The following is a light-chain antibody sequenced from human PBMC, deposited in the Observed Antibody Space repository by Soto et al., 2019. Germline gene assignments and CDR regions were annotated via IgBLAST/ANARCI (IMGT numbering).Light chain of an antibody. J-gene: IGKJ1*01. Sequence: EIVLTQSPGTLSLSPGERATLSCGASQSVTSNYLAWYQQKPGQAPRLLTYGASRRATGIPDRFIGSGSGTDFTLTISRLEPEDFAVYYCQHYITSLTTFGRGTKVDIK. CDR3: QHYITSLTT. CDR1: QSVTSNY. V-gene: IGKV3-20*01. CDR2: GAS.